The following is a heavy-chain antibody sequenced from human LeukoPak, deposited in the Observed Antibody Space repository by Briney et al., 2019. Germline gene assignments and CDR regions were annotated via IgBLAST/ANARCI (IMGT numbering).Heavy chain of an antibody. Sequence: PGGSLRLSCAASGFNFINTWMHWVRQAPGKGLEWVSTMSSSSSSNYKYYADSVKGRLTVSRDNAKNSLYLQMNSLRAEDTAIYYCARAGTAVRLGMGFDSWGQETLVTVSS. D-gene: IGHD6-19*01. J-gene: IGHJ4*02. CDR1: GFNFINTW. CDR2: MSSSSSSNYK. CDR3: ARAGTAVRLGMGFDS. V-gene: IGHV3-21*01.